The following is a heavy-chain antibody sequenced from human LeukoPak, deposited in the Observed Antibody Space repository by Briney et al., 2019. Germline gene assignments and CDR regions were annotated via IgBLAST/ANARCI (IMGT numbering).Heavy chain of an antibody. J-gene: IGHJ4*02. V-gene: IGHV3-23*01. Sequence: PGGSLRLSCAASGFTFSSYSMNWVRQAPGKGLEGVSGISGSGANTYYADSVKGRFTISRDNSKSTLYLQMSSLRAEDTALYYCAKSSEYNNYGIDYWGQGTLVTVSS. CDR2: ISGSGANT. D-gene: IGHD4-11*01. CDR3: AKSSEYNNYGIDY. CDR1: GFTFSSYS.